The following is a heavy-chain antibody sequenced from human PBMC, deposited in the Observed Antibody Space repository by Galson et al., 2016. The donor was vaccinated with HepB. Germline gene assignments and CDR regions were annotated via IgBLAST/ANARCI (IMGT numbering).Heavy chain of an antibody. Sequence: SETLSLTCAVYGGSLSGYYWTWIRQTPGKGLEWIGEINRSGSTNYTPSLKSRVTISVDTSRNQFSLKMNSVPAADTAVYYCAREGYSSGWYPMGWEPAQDAFDVWGQGTVVSVSS. CDR1: GGSLSGYY. CDR2: INRSGST. CDR3: AREGYSSGWYPMGWEPAQDAFDV. V-gene: IGHV4-34*01. D-gene: IGHD6-19*01. J-gene: IGHJ3*01.